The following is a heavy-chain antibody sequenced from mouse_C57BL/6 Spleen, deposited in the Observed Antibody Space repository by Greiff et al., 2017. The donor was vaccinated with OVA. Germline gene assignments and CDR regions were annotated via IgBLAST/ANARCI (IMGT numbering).Heavy chain of an antibody. D-gene: IGHD1-1*01. CDR2: ISGGGGNT. V-gene: IGHV5-9*01. J-gene: IGHJ2*01. Sequence: EVQGVESGGGLVKPGGSLKLSCAASGFTFSSYTMSWVRQTPEKRLEWVATISGGGGNTYYPDSVKGRFTISRDNAKNTLYLQMSSLRSEDTALYYCASFPDGYYFDYWGQGTTLTVSS. CDR3: ASFPDGYYFDY. CDR1: GFTFSSYT.